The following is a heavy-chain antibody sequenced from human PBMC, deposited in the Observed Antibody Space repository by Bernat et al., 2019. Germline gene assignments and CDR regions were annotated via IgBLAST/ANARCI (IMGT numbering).Heavy chain of an antibody. V-gene: IGHV3-33*01. D-gene: IGHD2-2*01. CDR2: IWYDGSNK. J-gene: IGHJ4*02. CDR3: ARSGLGYCSSTSCLHFDY. CDR1: GFTFSSYG. Sequence: QVQLVESGGGVVQPGRSLRLSCAASGFTFSSYGMHWVRQAPGKGLEWVAVIWYDGSNKDYADSVKGRFTISRDNSKNTLYLQMNSLRAEDRAVDYCARSGLGYCSSTSCLHFDYWGQGTLVTVSS.